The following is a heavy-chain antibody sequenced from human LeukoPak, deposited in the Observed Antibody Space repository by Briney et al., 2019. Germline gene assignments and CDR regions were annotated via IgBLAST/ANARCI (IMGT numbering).Heavy chain of an antibody. J-gene: IGHJ4*02. V-gene: IGHV3-15*01. D-gene: IGHD1-1*01. CDR3: TADRGTGTPGY. CDR2: IKSKTDGGTT. CDR1: GFTFSNAW. Sequence: PGGSLRLSCAASGFTFSNAWMSWVRQAPGKGLEWVGRIKSKTDGGTTDYAAPVKGTFNISRDDSKDTLYLQMDSLKTEDTAVYYCTADRGTGTPGYWGQGTLVTVSS.